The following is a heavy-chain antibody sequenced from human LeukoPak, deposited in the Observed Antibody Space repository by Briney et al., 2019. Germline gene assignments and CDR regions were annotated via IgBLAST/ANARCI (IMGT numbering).Heavy chain of an antibody. D-gene: IGHD3-3*01. Sequence: PGGSLRLSCAASGFTFSTYAMSWVRQAPGKGLEWVSYISSRSNAIYYADSVKGRFTVSRDNARNSLFLQMNSLRDEDTAVYYCVKDAGDFGVVFKRRKYYFDSWGQGALVTVSS. CDR2: ISSRSNAI. J-gene: IGHJ4*02. V-gene: IGHV3-48*02. CDR3: VKDAGDFGVVFKRRKYYFDS. CDR1: GFTFSTYA.